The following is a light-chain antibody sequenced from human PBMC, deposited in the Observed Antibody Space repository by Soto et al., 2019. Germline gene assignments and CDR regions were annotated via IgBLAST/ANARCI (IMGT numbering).Light chain of an antibody. J-gene: IGLJ1*01. CDR2: DVS. Sequence: QFALTQPASVSGSPGQSITISCTGTSSDIGNYNYVSWYQQHPGKAPKLMIFDVSNRPSGVSNRFSGSKSGNTASLTISGLQTEDEADYFCSSYTSNSTPYVFGTGTKLTVL. CDR1: SSDIGNYNY. CDR3: SSYTSNSTPYV. V-gene: IGLV2-14*01.